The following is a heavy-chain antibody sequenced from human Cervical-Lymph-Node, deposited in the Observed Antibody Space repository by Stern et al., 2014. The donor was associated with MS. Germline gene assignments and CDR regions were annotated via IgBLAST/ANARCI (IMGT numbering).Heavy chain of an antibody. CDR1: GFTFSSYT. Sequence: EVQLVESGGGLVQPGGSLRLSCAASGFTFSSYTMNWVRQAPGRGLEWVSYISSGSSNIYYADSVKGRFTISRDNAKNSLYLQMNSLRDEDTAVYYCANERDCSSTSCYGSSWFDPWGQGTLVTVSS. CDR3: ANERDCSSTSCYGSSWFDP. J-gene: IGHJ5*02. CDR2: ISSGSSNI. V-gene: IGHV3-48*02. D-gene: IGHD2-2*01.